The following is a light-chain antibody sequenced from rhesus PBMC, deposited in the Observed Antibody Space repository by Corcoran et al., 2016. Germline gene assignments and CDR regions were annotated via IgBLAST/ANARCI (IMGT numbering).Light chain of an antibody. Sequence: DIQMSQSPSSLSASVGDRVTITCRASQGISCYLNWYQQKPGKAPKLLGYCANSLASGATSRFSDSGSGTEFTLTISSLQPEDFATYDCQQGNSNPLTFGGGTKVELK. CDR2: CAN. J-gene: IGKJ4*01. V-gene: IGKV1-32*02. CDR3: QQGNSNPLT. CDR1: QGISCY.